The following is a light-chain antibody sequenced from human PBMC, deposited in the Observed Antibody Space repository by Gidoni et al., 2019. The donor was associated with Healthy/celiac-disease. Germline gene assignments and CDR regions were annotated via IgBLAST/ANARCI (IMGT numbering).Light chain of an antibody. CDR2: LGS. CDR1: PSLLHSNGYNY. V-gene: IGKV2-28*01. CDR3: MQALQTYT. J-gene: IGKJ2*01. Sequence: DIVMTQSPLSLPVTPGEPASISCRSSPSLLHSNGYNYLDWYLQKPGQSPQLLIYLGSNRASGVPDRFSGSGSGTDFTLKISRVEAEDVEVYYCMQALQTYTFGQGTKLEIK.